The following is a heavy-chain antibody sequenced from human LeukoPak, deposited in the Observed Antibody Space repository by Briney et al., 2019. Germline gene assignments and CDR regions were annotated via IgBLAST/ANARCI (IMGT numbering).Heavy chain of an antibody. CDR1: GFTFSSYA. CDR3: ARDQDSGSSRTLDY. J-gene: IGHJ4*02. Sequence: PGGSLRLSCAASGFTFSSYAMNWVRQAPGKGLEWVSSISSGSSYRYYADSVKGRFTISRDNAKKSLYLQMNSLGAEDTAVYYCARDQDSGSSRTLDYWGQGTLVTVSS. V-gene: IGHV3-21*01. D-gene: IGHD6-6*01. CDR2: ISSGSSYR.